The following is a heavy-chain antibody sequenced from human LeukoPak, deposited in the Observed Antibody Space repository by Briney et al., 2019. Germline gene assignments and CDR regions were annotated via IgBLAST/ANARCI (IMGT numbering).Heavy chain of an antibody. Sequence: PSETLSLTCAVYGGSFSGYYWSWIRQPPGKGLEWIGEINHSGSTNYNPSLKSRVTISVDTSKNQFSLKLSSVTAADTAVYYCARRLLGYCSGGSCYSGYFQHRGQGTLVTVSS. CDR1: GGSFSGYY. CDR2: INHSGST. J-gene: IGHJ1*01. V-gene: IGHV4-34*01. CDR3: ARRLLGYCSGGSCYSGYFQH. D-gene: IGHD2-15*01.